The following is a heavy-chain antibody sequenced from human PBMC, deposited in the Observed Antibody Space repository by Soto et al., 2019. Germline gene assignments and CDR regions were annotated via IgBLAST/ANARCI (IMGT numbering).Heavy chain of an antibody. D-gene: IGHD3-10*01. CDR3: AKGPSYLVLLMYFDF. CDR2: IEGGGGNT. Sequence: GGSLRLSCRASGFTFNNYAMTWVRQAPGKGLEWVSGIEGGGGNTYYADSVKGRFTISRDNSKNELYLQMSSLRAEDTAVYYCAKGPSYLVLLMYFDFWGQGSLVTVSS. CDR1: GFTFNNYA. V-gene: IGHV3-23*01. J-gene: IGHJ4*02.